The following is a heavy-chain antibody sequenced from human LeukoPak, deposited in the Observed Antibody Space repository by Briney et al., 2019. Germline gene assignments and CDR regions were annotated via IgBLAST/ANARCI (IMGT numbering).Heavy chain of an antibody. J-gene: IGHJ3*02. D-gene: IGHD5-12*01. CDR2: IYTSGST. V-gene: IGHV4-61*02. CDR1: GGSISSGSYY. CDR3: ASGYSGYDDAFDI. Sequence: SQTLSLTCTVSGGSISSGSYYWSWIRQPAGKGLEWIGRIYTSGSTNYNPSLKSRVTISVDTSKNQFSLKLSSVTAAATAVYYCASGYSGYDDAFDIWGQGAMVTVSS.